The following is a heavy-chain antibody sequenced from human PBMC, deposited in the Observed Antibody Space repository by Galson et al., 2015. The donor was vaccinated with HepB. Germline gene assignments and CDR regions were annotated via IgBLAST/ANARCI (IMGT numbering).Heavy chain of an antibody. CDR2: IYHSGST. Sequence: ETLSLTCAVSGVSISTSNWWTWVRQPPGRGLEWIGEIYHSGSTNYNPSLQSRVTISMDKSKNQFSLKLSSVTAADTAVYYCARGEELATMSYFDYWGQGTLVTVSS. CDR1: GVSISTSNW. V-gene: IGHV4-4*02. CDR3: ARGEELATMSYFDY. J-gene: IGHJ4*02. D-gene: IGHD5-24*01.